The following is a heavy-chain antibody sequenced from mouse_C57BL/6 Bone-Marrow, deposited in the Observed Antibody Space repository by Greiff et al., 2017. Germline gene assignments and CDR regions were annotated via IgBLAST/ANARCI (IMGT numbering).Heavy chain of an antibody. V-gene: IGHV1-55*01. CDR3: AMYYYGSSYV. CDR2: IFPGSGST. CDR1: GYTFTSYW. Sequence: QVQLKQPGAELVKPGASVTMSCKVSGYTFTSYWFTWVKQRPGKGLEWIGDIFPGSGSTNYNEMFKSMATLTVDTSYITAYMQLSSLTSEDAAVYYCAMYYYGSSYVWGTGTTVTVSS. J-gene: IGHJ1*03. D-gene: IGHD1-1*01.